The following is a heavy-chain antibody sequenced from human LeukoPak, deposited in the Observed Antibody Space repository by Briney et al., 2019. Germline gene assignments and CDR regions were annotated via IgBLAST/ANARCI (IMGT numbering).Heavy chain of an antibody. CDR2: ISSSDNTI. J-gene: IGHJ4*02. D-gene: IGHD3-9*01. V-gene: IGHV3-48*03. Sequence: QSGGSLRLSCAASGXTFSSYEMNWVRQAPGRGLEWVSYISSSDNTIYYADSVKGRFTISRDNAKNSLFLQMNSLRAEDTAVYYCARALRYFDWLYPWTFDYWGQGTLVTVSS. CDR3: ARALRYFDWLYPWTFDY. CDR1: GXTFSSYE.